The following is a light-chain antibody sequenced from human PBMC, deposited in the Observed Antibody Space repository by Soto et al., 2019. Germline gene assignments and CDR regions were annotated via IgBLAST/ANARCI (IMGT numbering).Light chain of an antibody. CDR2: GNN. J-gene: IGLJ3*02. CDR3: QSYDSSLSGV. Sequence: QSVLTQPPSVSGAPGQRVTISCTGSSSNIGAGYDVHWYQQLPGTAPKLLIHGNNNRPSGVPDRFSGSKSGTSASLAITGLQAEDEADYYCQSYDSSLSGVFGGGTKLTVL. V-gene: IGLV1-40*01. CDR1: SSNIGAGYD.